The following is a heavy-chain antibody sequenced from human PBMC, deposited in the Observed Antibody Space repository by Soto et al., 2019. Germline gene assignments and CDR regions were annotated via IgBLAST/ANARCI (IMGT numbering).Heavy chain of an antibody. D-gene: IGHD6-19*01. V-gene: IGHV1-69*01. Sequence: QVQLVQSGAEVKKPGSSVKVSCKASGGTFSSYAISWVRQAPGQGLEWMGGIIPIFGTANYAQKFQGRVTITADESTSTAYMELSSLRSEDTAVYYCASLGRWVWGAVAGDFDYWGQGTLVTVSS. J-gene: IGHJ4*02. CDR2: IIPIFGTA. CDR3: ASLGRWVWGAVAGDFDY. CDR1: GGTFSSYA.